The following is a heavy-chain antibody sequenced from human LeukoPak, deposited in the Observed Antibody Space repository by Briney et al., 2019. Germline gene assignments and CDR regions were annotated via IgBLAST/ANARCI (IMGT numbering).Heavy chain of an antibody. D-gene: IGHD3-10*01. Sequence: TSETLSLTCTVSGGTINSYYWTWIRHPPGKGLEWFGYIYYSGNTNYNHSLKSRVTISVASSKTQFSLRLTSVTAADTASYYCARAPPSTSGTYWRYFDYWGQGTLVTVSS. V-gene: IGHV4-59*01. CDR3: ARAPPSTSGTYWRYFDY. J-gene: IGHJ4*02. CDR2: IYYSGNT. CDR1: GGTINSYY.